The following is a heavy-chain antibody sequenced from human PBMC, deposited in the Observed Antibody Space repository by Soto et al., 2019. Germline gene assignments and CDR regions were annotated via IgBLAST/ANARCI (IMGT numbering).Heavy chain of an antibody. Sequence: GGSLRLSCAASGFTFSSYAMSWVRQAPGKGLEWVSAISGSGGSTYYADSVKGRFTISRDNSKNTLYLQMNSLRAEDTAVYYCAKLSVPASYYYYGMDVWGQGTTVTV. CDR2: ISGSGGST. CDR1: GFTFSSYA. J-gene: IGHJ6*02. CDR3: AKLSVPASYYYYGMDV. V-gene: IGHV3-23*01. D-gene: IGHD6-25*01.